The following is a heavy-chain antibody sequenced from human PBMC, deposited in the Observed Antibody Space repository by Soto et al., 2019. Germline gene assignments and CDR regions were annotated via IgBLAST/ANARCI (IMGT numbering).Heavy chain of an antibody. V-gene: IGHV4-34*01. CDR1: GGSLSGYY. CDR3: ARGQEGVVATH. J-gene: IGHJ4*02. D-gene: IGHD5-12*01. CDR2: VKDGGHT. Sequence: QVQLQQWGAGLLKPSETLSLNCAVTGGSLSGYYWNWIRLPPGKGLEWIGEVKDGGHTNYSPSLRGRITISSDTANNQFSLRLNSVTAADTGVYYCARGQEGVVATHWDQGSLVTVSS.